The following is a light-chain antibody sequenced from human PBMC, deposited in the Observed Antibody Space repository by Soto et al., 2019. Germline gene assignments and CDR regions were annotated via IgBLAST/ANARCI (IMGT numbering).Light chain of an antibody. CDR1: SSDVGGYNY. V-gene: IGLV2-14*01. CDR2: DVS. CDR3: SSYTSSSTLPYV. Sequence: QSVLTQPASVSGSPGGSITISCTGTSSDVGGYNYVSWYQQHPGKAPKLMIYDVSNRPSGVSNRFSGSKSGNTASLTISGLQAEDEADYYCSSYTSSSTLPYVFGTGTKVTVL. J-gene: IGLJ1*01.